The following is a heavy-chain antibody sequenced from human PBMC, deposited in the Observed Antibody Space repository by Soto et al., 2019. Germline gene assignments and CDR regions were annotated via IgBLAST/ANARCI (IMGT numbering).Heavy chain of an antibody. V-gene: IGHV4-31*03. CDR3: ASEIRKYSYGYVSFFDY. J-gene: IGHJ4*02. D-gene: IGHD5-18*01. CDR1: GGSISSGGYY. Sequence: SETLSLTCTVSGGSISSGGYYWGWIRQHPGKGLEWIGYIYYSGSTYYNPSLKSRVTISVDTSKNQFSLKLSSVTAADTAVYYCASEIRKYSYGYVSFFDYWGQGTLVTVSS. CDR2: IYYSGST.